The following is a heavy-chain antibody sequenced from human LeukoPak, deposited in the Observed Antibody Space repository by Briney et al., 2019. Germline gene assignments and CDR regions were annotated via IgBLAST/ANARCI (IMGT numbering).Heavy chain of an antibody. CDR1: GYTFTGYY. D-gene: IGHD3-10*01. Sequence: GASVKVSCKASGYTFTGYYMHWVRQAPGQGLEWMGWINPTIGGTNYAQKFQGRVTMTRDTSISTAYMELSRLRSDDTAVYYCARTTGAITMVRGVIITRGNWFDPWGQGTLVTVSS. CDR3: ARTTGAITMVRGVIITRGNWFDP. V-gene: IGHV1-2*02. CDR2: INPTIGGT. J-gene: IGHJ5*02.